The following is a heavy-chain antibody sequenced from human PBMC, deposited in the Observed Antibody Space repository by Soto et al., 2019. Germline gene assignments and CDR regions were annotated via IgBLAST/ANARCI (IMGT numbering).Heavy chain of an antibody. Sequence: GGSLRLSCAASGFTFSSYSMNWVRQAPGKGLEWVSYISSSSSTINYADSVKGRFTISRDNAKNSLYLQMNSLRAEDTAVYYCARVPFGAVYNWFDPWGQGTLVTVSS. CDR1: GFTFSSYS. D-gene: IGHD3-3*01. CDR2: ISSSSSTI. CDR3: ARVPFGAVYNWFDP. J-gene: IGHJ5*02. V-gene: IGHV3-48*01.